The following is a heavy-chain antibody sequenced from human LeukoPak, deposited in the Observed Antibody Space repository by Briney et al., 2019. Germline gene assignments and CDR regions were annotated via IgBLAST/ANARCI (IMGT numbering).Heavy chain of an antibody. CDR2: IKQDGSEK. CDR1: GFTFSGYS. V-gene: IGHV3-7*03. Sequence: GGSLRLSCTASGFTFSGYSMNWIRQAPGKGLEWVANIKQDGSEKYYVDSVKGRFTISRDNAKNSLYLQMNSLRVEDTAVYYCASRHFENWGQGTLVTVSS. CDR3: ASRHFEN. J-gene: IGHJ4*02.